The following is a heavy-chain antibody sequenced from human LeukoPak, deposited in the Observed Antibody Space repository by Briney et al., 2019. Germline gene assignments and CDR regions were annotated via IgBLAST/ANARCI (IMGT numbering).Heavy chain of an antibody. CDR2: MYYSGST. D-gene: IGHD3-10*01. CDR3: ARQDDGSGTYYSSFDP. Sequence: EASKTLSLTCNVSGGSISSSSYYWGWIRQSPGKVLEWIGSMYYSGSTYYNPSLKSRVTISVDTSENEFSLRLSSVTAADTAVYYCARQDDGSGTYYSSFDPWGQGILVTVSS. J-gene: IGHJ5*02. V-gene: IGHV4-39*01. CDR1: GGSISSSSYY.